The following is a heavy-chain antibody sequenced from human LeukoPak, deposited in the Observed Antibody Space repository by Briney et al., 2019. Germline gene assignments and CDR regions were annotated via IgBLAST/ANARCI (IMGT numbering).Heavy chain of an antibody. Sequence: GGSLRLSCTTSGFTFGDYAMSWVRHAPGKGLEWVSFIRRKAHGGTTEYAASVKGRFSSSRDDSKSIAYLQMNSLKTEDTAVYFCTRVTYYYDNSGYFHFDSWGQGSLVTVSS. CDR3: TRVTYYYDNSGYFHFDS. V-gene: IGHV3-49*04. CDR2: IRRKAHGGTT. CDR1: GFTFGDYA. D-gene: IGHD3-22*01. J-gene: IGHJ4*02.